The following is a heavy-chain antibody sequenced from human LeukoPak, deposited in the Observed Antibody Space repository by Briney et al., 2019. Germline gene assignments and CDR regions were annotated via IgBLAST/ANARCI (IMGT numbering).Heavy chain of an antibody. V-gene: IGHV3-23*01. Sequence: GGSLRLSCAASGFTFRSFALNWVRQAPGKGLEWVSGISVSGGTTFYADSVKGRFTVSRDNSRNTLYLQMNSLRADDTAVYYCAKDRDRAAAEWGQGTLVTVSS. D-gene: IGHD6-13*01. CDR1: GFTFRSFA. CDR3: AKDRDRAAAE. CDR2: ISVSGGTT. J-gene: IGHJ4*02.